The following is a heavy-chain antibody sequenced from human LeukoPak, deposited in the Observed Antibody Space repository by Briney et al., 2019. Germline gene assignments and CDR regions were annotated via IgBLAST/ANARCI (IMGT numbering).Heavy chain of an antibody. V-gene: IGHV4-34*01. CDR2: INHSGST. Sequence: SETLSLTCAVYGGSFSDYYWIWIRQPPGMGLEWIGEINHSGSTNNNPSLNSRVTISVDTSKNQFSLKLSSVTAADTAAYYCASLLTTVTTGWFDPWGQGTLVTVSS. CDR1: GGSFSDYY. J-gene: IGHJ5*02. D-gene: IGHD4-17*01. CDR3: ASLLTTVTTGWFDP.